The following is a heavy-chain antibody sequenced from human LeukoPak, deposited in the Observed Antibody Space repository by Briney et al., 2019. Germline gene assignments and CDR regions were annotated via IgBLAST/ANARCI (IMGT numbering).Heavy chain of an antibody. V-gene: IGHV4-34*01. D-gene: IGHD3-9*01. CDR3: ARERPSYYDILTGYYPRSLPYYFDY. Sequence: SETLSLTCAVYGGSFSGYYWSWIRQPPGKGLEWIGEINHSGSTNYNPSLKSRVTISVDTSKNQFSLKLSSVTAADPALYYCARERPSYYDILTGYYPRSLPYYFDYWGQGTLVTVSS. J-gene: IGHJ4*02. CDR1: GGSFSGYY. CDR2: INHSGST.